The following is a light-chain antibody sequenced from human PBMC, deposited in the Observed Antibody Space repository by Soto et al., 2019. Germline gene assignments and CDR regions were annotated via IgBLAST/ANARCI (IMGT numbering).Light chain of an antibody. Sequence: IQLTQSPSSLSASVGDRVIITCRASQAISSYLAWYQQKPGKAPKLLIHNVSTLQSGVPSRFSGSGSGTDFTLTISSLQPEDFATYYCQQYNSYSPITFGQGTRLEIK. V-gene: IGKV1-9*01. CDR1: QAISSY. CDR2: NVS. CDR3: QQYNSYSPIT. J-gene: IGKJ5*01.